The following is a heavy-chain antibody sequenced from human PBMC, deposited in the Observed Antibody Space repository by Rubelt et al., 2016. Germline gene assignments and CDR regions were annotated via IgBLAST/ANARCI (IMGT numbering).Heavy chain of an antibody. Sequence: GGGLVQPGRSLRLSCAASGFTLDDYAMHWVRQAPGKGLEWVSGISWNSGSIGYADSVKGRFTISRDNAKNSLYLQMNSLRAEDTAVYYCARDWRQRLTPITNDNWGQGTLVTVSS. D-gene: IGHD4-11*01. V-gene: IGHV3-9*01. CDR3: ARDWRQRLTPITNDN. J-gene: IGHJ4*02. CDR2: ISWNSGSI. CDR1: GFTLDDYA.